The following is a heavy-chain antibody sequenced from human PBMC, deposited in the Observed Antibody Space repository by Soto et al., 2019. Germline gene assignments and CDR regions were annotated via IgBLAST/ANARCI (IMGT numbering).Heavy chain of an antibody. CDR1: GGSISSYY. J-gene: IGHJ5*02. V-gene: IGHV4-59*06. CDR2: IYYSGST. Sequence: SETLSLTCTVSGGSISSYYWSWIRQPPGKGLEWIGYIYYSGSTYYNPSLKSRVTISVDTSKNQFSLKLSSVTAAYTAVYYCARESITMIVVAPWGQGTLVTVSS. D-gene: IGHD3-22*01. CDR3: ARESITMIVVAP.